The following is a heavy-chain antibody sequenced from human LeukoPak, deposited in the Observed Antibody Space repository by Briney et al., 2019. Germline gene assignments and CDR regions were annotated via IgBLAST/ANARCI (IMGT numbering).Heavy chain of an antibody. CDR2: INGDGSL. V-gene: IGHV3-74*01. D-gene: IGHD3-10*01. CDR3: AGGASSMVHY. CDR1: GLTFSTYW. Sequence: GGSLRLSCAASGLTFSTYWMHWVRQAPGKGLVWVSRINGDGSLSYADSVKGRFTISRDNTKNMLYLQMNSLRAEDTAVYYCAGGASSMVHYWGQGTLVTVSS. J-gene: IGHJ4*02.